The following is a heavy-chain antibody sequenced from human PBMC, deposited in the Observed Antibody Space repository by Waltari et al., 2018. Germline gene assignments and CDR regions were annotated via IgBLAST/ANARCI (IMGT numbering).Heavy chain of an antibody. J-gene: IGHJ4*02. CDR1: GGTFSSYA. Sequence: QVQLVQSGAEVKKPGSSVKVSCKASGGTFSSYAISWVRQAPGQGLEWMGGIIPFFGTANYEQKFQGRVTMTSDTSTNTRDRELSSLISEDTAVYYCARIRYRSTWHPFDYWGQGTLVTVSS. CDR3: ARIRYRSTWHPFDY. V-gene: IGHV1-69*06. CDR2: IIPFFGTA. D-gene: IGHD6-13*01.